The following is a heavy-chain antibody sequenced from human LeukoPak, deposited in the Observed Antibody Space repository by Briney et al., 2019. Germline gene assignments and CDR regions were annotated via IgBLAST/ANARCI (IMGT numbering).Heavy chain of an antibody. CDR1: GFTFSSYG. V-gene: IGHV3-30*02. D-gene: IGHD3-10*01. CDR3: AKTGSGSYSHFDY. CDR2: IRYDGSNK. J-gene: IGHJ4*02. Sequence: GGSLRLSCAASGFTFSSYGMHWVRQAPGKGLEWVAFIRYDGSNKYYGDSVKGRFTISRDNSKNTLYLQMNSLRAEDTAVYYCAKTGSGSYSHFDYWGQGTLVTVSS.